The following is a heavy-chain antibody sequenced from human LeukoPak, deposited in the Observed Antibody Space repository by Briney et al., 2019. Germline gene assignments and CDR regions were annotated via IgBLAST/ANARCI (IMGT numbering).Heavy chain of an antibody. D-gene: IGHD1-1*01. CDR3: ARHLRQGTGTGVGFDY. Sequence: NLGESLKISCKGSGYSFTSYWIGWVRQMPGKGLEWMGIIYPGDSDTRYSPSFQGQVTISADKSISTAYLQWSSLKASDTAMYYRARHLRQGTGTGVGFDYWGQGTLVTVSS. J-gene: IGHJ4*02. CDR2: IYPGDSDT. V-gene: IGHV5-51*01. CDR1: GYSFTSYW.